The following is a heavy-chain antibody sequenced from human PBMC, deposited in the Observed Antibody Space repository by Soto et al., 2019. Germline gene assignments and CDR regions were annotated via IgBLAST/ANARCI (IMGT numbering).Heavy chain of an antibody. J-gene: IGHJ4*02. V-gene: IGHV3-30*03. D-gene: IGHD2-8*02. CDR3: TGEVASGY. Sequence: QVQLVESGGGVVQPGRSLRLSCAASGFTFSSYGMHWVRQAPGKGLEWVAVISKDGSVKYYADSVKGRFTISRDNSKNTLYLQMNRLGAEDTAAYYCTGEVASGYWGQGTLVTVSS. CDR2: ISKDGSVK. CDR1: GFTFSSYG.